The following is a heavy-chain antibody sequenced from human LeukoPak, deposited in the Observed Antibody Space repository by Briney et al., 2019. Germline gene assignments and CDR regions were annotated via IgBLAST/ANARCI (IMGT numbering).Heavy chain of an antibody. V-gene: IGHV5-51*01. CDR1: GYIFTSYW. J-gene: IGHJ4*02. D-gene: IGHD4-17*01. CDR2: IYPGDFDT. Sequence: GESLKISCKGSGYIFTSYWIGWVRQMPGKGLEWMGIIYPGDFDTRYSPSFQGQVIISADKSISTAYLQWSSLKASDTAMYYCARLHTTVSPRAFDYWGRGTLVTVSS. CDR3: ARLHTTVSPRAFDY.